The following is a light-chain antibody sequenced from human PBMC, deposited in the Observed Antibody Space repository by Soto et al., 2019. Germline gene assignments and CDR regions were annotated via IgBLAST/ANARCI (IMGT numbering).Light chain of an antibody. J-gene: IGKJ5*01. V-gene: IGKV3-20*01. CDR3: QQYGSSPIT. CDR2: GAS. CDR1: QSVSTN. Sequence: EIVLTPSPGTLSLSPGERATLSCRASQSVSTNLAWYQQRPGQAPRLLIYGASSRATGIPDRFSGSGSGTDFTLTISRLEPEDFAVYYCQQYGSSPITFGQGTRLEIK.